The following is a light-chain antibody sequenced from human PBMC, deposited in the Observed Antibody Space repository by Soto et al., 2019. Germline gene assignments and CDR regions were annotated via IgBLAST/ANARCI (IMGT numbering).Light chain of an antibody. Sequence: IMRTQSPATRSVSPGGSAPLSRGASQSVSSNLAWHQQKPGQAPRIFMYDASTRATGISARFSGSGSGTEFTLTISSLQSEDFAVYYCQQYHNWPLTFGQGTRLEIK. J-gene: IGKJ5*01. CDR2: DAS. V-gene: IGKV3-15*01. CDR3: QQYHNWPLT. CDR1: QSVSSN.